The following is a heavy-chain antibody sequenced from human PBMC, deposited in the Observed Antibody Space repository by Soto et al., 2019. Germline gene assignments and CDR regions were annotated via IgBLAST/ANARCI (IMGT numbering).Heavy chain of an antibody. CDR3: ARGWYGDY. J-gene: IGHJ4*02. D-gene: IGHD2-15*01. Sequence: QVHLVQSGAEVKKPGASVKVSCKASGYDFTTYGITWVRQAPGQGLEWMAWISAHNGNTDYAQKLQGRVTVTRDTSTSTAYMELRSMRSDDTAAYYCARGWYGDYCGKGALVTVAS. V-gene: IGHV1-18*01. CDR1: GYDFTTYG. CDR2: ISAHNGNT.